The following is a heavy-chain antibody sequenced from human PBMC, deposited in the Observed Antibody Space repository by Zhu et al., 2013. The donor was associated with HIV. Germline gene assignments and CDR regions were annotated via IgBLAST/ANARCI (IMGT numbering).Heavy chain of an antibody. V-gene: IGHV1-3*01. D-gene: IGHD2-21*02. Sequence: QVQLVQSGAEVKKPGASVKVSCKASGYTFTSYAMHWVRQAPGQRLEWMGWINAGNGNTMYSQKFQGRVTITRDTSASTAYMELSSLRSEDTAVYYCARVPNFVVVTATPPFDYWGQGTLVTVSS. CDR1: GYTFTSYA. CDR3: ARVPNFVVVTATPPFDY. CDR2: INAGNGNT. J-gene: IGHJ4*02.